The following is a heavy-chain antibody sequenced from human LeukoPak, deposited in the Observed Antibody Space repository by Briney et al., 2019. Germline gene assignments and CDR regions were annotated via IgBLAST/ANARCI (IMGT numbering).Heavy chain of an antibody. D-gene: IGHD6-6*01. CDR2: IIPIFGTA. Sequence: SVKVSCKASGGTFSSYAISWVRQAPGQVFEWMGGIIPIFGTANYAQKFQGRVTITADESTSTAYMELSSLRSEDTAVYYCARDGYSSSSFTPFDYWRQGTLVTVSS. CDR3: ARDGYSSSSFTPFDY. CDR1: GGTFSSYA. J-gene: IGHJ4*02. V-gene: IGHV1-69*13.